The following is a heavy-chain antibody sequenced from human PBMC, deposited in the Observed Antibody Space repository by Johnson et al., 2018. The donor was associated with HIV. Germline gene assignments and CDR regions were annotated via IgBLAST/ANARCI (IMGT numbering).Heavy chain of an antibody. D-gene: IGHD6-13*01. Sequence: VQLVESGGGLVKPGGSLRLSCAVSGFTFSDAWMSWVRQAPGKGLEWVGRIKSKTDGGTTDYAAPGKGRVTISRDDSKNTLYLQMNSLRAEDTAVYYCAKVREAAAGLDAFDIWGQGTMVTVSS. CDR1: GFTFSDAW. V-gene: IGHV3-15*01. CDR3: AKVREAAAGLDAFDI. J-gene: IGHJ3*02. CDR2: IKSKTDGGTT.